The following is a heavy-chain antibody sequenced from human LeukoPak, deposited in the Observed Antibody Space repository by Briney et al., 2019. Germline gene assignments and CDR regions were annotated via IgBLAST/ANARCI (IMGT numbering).Heavy chain of an antibody. D-gene: IGHD3-22*01. CDR3: ARDELGGYRYYYYYYMDV. CDR1: GFTFSSYW. J-gene: IGHJ6*03. V-gene: IGHV3-7*01. Sequence: GGSLRLSCAASGFTFSSYWMSWVRQAPGKGLEWVANIKQDGSEKYYVDSVKGRFTISRDNAKNSLYLQMNSLRAEDTAVYYCARDELGGYRYYYYYYMDVWGKGTTVTVSS. CDR2: IKQDGSEK.